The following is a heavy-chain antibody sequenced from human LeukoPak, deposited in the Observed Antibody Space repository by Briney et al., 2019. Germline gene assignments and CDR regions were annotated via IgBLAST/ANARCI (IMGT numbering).Heavy chain of an antibody. CDR2: ISYTGST. D-gene: IGHD1-1*01. CDR1: GGSISSYF. V-gene: IGHV4-59*01. Sequence: SETLSLTCTVSGGSISSYFWSWIRQPPGKGLEWIGYISYTGSTNYNPSLRSRVTMSVDTSKNQFSLKLSSVTAADTALYYCARVGDWNDLVYWGQGTLVTVSS. J-gene: IGHJ4*02. CDR3: ARVGDWNDLVY.